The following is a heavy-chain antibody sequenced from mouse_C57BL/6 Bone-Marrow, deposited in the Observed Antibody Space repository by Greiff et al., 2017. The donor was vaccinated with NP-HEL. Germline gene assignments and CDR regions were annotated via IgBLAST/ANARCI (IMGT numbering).Heavy chain of an antibody. CDR3: ARVIYYYERGFAY. D-gene: IGHD1-1*01. J-gene: IGHJ3*01. CDR2: INPSNGGT. Sequence: QVQLQQSGTELVKPGASVKLSCKASGYTFTSYWMHWVKQRPGQGLEWIGNINPSNGGTNYNEKLKSKATLTVDKYSSTAYMPLSCLTSEDSAVYYCARVIYYYERGFAYWGQGTLVTVSA. CDR1: GYTFTSYW. V-gene: IGHV1-53*01.